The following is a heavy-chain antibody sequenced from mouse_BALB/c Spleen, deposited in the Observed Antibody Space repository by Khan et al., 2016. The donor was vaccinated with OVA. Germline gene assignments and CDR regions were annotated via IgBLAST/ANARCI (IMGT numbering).Heavy chain of an antibody. CDR3: ARKGLRWYFDY. Sequence: QVRLQQSGAELAKPGASVKMSCKASGYTFINYWIHWVKQRPGQGLEWIGYINPSTGYTKYNQNFKDKATLTADKSSSTAYMQLSSLTSEDSAVFYCARKGLRWYFDYWGQGTTVTVSS. J-gene: IGHJ2*01. CDR1: GYTFINYW. V-gene: IGHV1-7*01. D-gene: IGHD1-1*01. CDR2: INPSTGYT.